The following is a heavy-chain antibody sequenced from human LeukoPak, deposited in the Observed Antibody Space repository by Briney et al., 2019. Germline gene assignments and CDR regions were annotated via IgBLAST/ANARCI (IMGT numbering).Heavy chain of an antibody. CDR2: IYYSGST. CDR1: GGSISSTSYH. V-gene: IGHV4-39*01. J-gene: IGHJ4*02. CDR3: ASHDVGVGYPFDY. D-gene: IGHD3-22*01. Sequence: PSETLSLTCAVSGGSISSTSYHWAWIRQPPGKGLEWIGNIYYSGSTCYNPSLRSRVTISVDTSKNQFSLKLSSVTAADTAVYYCASHDVGVGYPFDYWGQGTLVTVS.